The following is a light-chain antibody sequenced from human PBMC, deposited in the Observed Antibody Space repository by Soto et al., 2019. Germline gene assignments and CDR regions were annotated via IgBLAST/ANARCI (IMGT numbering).Light chain of an antibody. Sequence: DIEMTQSPSSVSASVGERVTLTCRASQGVSTWFAWYQQNPGKAPNLLIDTSSSLHSGVPSIFSGSGSGTDFTLTINVLHPEDFATYYCQQAASFPITFGQGTRLEIK. J-gene: IGKJ5*01. CDR1: QGVSTW. V-gene: IGKV1-12*01. CDR3: QQAASFPIT. CDR2: TSS.